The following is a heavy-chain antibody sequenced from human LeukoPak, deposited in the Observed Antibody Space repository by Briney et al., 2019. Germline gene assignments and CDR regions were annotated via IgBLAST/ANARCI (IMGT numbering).Heavy chain of an antibody. D-gene: IGHD3-10*01. CDR1: GFTFDDYG. CDR3: ARVGTMVRGALDV. Sequence: GGSLRLSCAASGFTFDDYGMSWVRQAPGKGLEWVSGINWNGGTTGYADSVKGRFTISRDNSKNTLYLQMNSLRDEDTAVYYCARVGTMVRGALDVWGKGTTVTVSS. CDR2: INWNGGTT. V-gene: IGHV3-20*04. J-gene: IGHJ6*04.